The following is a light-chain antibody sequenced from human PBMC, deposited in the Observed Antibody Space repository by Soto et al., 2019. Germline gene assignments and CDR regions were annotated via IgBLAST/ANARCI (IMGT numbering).Light chain of an antibody. CDR2: DNT. CDR1: SSNIGAGYD. J-gene: IGLJ3*02. CDR3: QSYDSSLSGSV. V-gene: IGLV1-40*01. Sequence: QSVLTQPPSVSGAPGQRVTISCTGSSSNIGAGYDVHWYQQLPGTAPKLLIYDNTIRPSGVPDRFSGSKSGASASLAITGLQAEDEADYYCQSYDSSLSGSVFGGGTQLTVL.